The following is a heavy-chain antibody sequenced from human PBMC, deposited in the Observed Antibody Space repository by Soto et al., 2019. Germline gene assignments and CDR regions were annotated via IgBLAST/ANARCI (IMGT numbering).Heavy chain of an antibody. Sequence: PSETLSLTCTVSGGSISSSSYYWGWILQPPGKGLEWIGSIYYSGSTYYNPSLKSRVTISVDTSKNQFSLKLSSVTAADTAVYYCARPLGYCSSTSCQNYYYMDVWGKGTTVTVSS. V-gene: IGHV4-39*01. CDR3: ARPLGYCSSTSCQNYYYMDV. J-gene: IGHJ6*03. CDR1: GGSISSSSYY. CDR2: IYYSGST. D-gene: IGHD2-2*01.